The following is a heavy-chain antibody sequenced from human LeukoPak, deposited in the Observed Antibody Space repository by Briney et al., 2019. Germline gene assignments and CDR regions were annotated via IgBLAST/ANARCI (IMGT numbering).Heavy chain of an antibody. CDR2: ISRSGIYI. Sequence: GGSLRLSCAASGFTFSIYSMDWVCQAPGKGLERVSPISRSGIYIYYSVSLKVRFTISTHNTTNSLYLQMNSLRAEDMAVYYCAREDASGCDYWGQGILVTVSS. J-gene: IGHJ4*02. D-gene: IGHD6-25*01. CDR3: AREDASGCDY. CDR1: GFTFSIYS. V-gene: IGHV3-21*01.